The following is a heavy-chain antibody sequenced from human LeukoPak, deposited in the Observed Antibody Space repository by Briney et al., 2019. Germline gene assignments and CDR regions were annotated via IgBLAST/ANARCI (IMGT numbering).Heavy chain of an antibody. D-gene: IGHD1-1*01. CDR2: IYWSGGKT. Sequence: PGGSLRLSCAPSGVXVTTNYISWVRQAPGKGLEWVSRIYWSGGKTSYTDPLKGRFTISRDNSRNTLYLQTNSLRAEDTAIYYCAHVGSCTAGTCVPGGYWGQGALVTVSS. CDR3: AHVGSCTAGTCVPGGY. CDR1: GVXVTTNY. J-gene: IGHJ4*02. V-gene: IGHV3-53*01.